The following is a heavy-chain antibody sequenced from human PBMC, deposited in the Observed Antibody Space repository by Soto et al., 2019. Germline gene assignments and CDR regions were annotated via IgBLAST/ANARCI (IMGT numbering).Heavy chain of an antibody. Sequence: SETLSLTCTVSGGSISSGDYYWRWIRQPPGKGLEWIGYIYYSGSTYYNPSLKSRVTISVDTSKNQFSLKLSSVTAADTAVYYCARDTYYDFWGGPYYYYYGMDVWGQGTTVTVSS. CDR3: ARDTYYDFWGGPYYYYYGMDV. CDR2: IYYSGST. V-gene: IGHV4-30-4*01. D-gene: IGHD3-3*01. CDR1: GGSISSGDYY. J-gene: IGHJ6*02.